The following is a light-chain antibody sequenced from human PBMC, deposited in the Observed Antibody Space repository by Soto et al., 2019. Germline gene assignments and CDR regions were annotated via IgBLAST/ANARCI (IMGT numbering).Light chain of an antibody. Sequence: DIQMTQSPSTLSASVGDRVTITCRASQSISSWLAWYQQNPGKAPTLLIYKASSVESGVPSRFSGSGSGTEFTLTISSLQPDDFETYYCQQYNSYSWTFGQGTKVEIK. CDR3: QQYNSYSWT. CDR2: KAS. CDR1: QSISSW. J-gene: IGKJ1*01. V-gene: IGKV1-5*03.